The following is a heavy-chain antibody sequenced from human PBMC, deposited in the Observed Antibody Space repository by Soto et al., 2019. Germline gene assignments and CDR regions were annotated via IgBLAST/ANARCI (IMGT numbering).Heavy chain of an antibody. V-gene: IGHV4-31*03. CDR3: ARARSVSPPLYYFDD. CDR2: LFYSGIT. CDR1: GDSINSALYS. J-gene: IGHJ4*02. D-gene: IGHD3-16*01. Sequence: SETLSLTCSVAGDSINSALYSWNWIRQPPGKGLEWIGSLFYSGITSYSPSLRSRLTLSVDKSKNQFSLTLRSVTAADTALYFCARARSVSPPLYYFDDWGLATLLTVST.